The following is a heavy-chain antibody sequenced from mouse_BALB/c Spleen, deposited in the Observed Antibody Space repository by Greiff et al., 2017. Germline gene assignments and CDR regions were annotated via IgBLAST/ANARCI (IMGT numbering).Heavy chain of an antibody. V-gene: IGHV5-6-3*01. Sequence: EVMLVESGGGLVQPGGSLKLSCAASGFTFSSYGMSWVRQTPDKRLELVATINSNGGSTYYPDSVKGRFTISRDNAKNTLYLQMSSLKSEDTAMYYCARVLLLQEAMDYWGQGTSVTVSS. J-gene: IGHJ4*01. D-gene: IGHD2-10*01. CDR3: ARVLLLQEAMDY. CDR2: INSNGGST. CDR1: GFTFSSYG.